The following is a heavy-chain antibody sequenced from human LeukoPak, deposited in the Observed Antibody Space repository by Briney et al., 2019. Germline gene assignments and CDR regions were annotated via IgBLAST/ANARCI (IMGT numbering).Heavy chain of an antibody. Sequence: GGSLRLSCAASGFTFNSYGMHWVRQAPGKGLDWVAFIRCDGSIKHYADSVKGRFTISRDNSKNTVLLQMNGLRPEDTAVYYCGKGSSTSGCPDYWGQGTLVTVSS. V-gene: IGHV3-30*02. CDR2: IRCDGSIK. D-gene: IGHD6-19*01. J-gene: IGHJ4*02. CDR1: GFTFNSYG. CDR3: GKGSSTSGCPDY.